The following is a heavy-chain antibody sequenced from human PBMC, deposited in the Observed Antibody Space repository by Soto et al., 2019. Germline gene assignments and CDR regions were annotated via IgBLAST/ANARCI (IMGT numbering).Heavy chain of an antibody. CDR3: ARDRGYDAHDYYYNAMDV. J-gene: IGHJ6*02. D-gene: IGHD3-10*01. CDR1: GFTFRTYT. CDR2: IRGFSPYT. V-gene: IGHV3-21*01. Sequence: PGGSLRLSCISYGFTFRTYTMNWVRQAPGKGLEWVSGIRGFSPYTFYAESVKGRFTISGDNAKNSLYLQMNSLRAEDTAVYYCARDRGYDAHDYYYNAMDVWGQGTTVTVSS.